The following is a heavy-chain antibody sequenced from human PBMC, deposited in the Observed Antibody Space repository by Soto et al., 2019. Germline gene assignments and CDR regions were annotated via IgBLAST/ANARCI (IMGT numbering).Heavy chain of an antibody. CDR2: IYYSGST. CDR1: GGSISSSSYY. Sequence: SETLSLTCTVSGGSISSSSYYWGWIRQPPGKGLEWIGSIYYSGSTYYNPSLKSRVTIPVDTSKNQFSLKLSSVTAADTAVYYCAKIGYCSGGSCYYFDYWGQGTLVTVSS. V-gene: IGHV4-39*01. J-gene: IGHJ4*02. CDR3: AKIGYCSGGSCYYFDY. D-gene: IGHD2-15*01.